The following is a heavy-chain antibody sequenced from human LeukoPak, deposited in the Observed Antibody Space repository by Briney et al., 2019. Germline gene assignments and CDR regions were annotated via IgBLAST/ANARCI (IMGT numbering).Heavy chain of an antibody. CDR3: ARGREYYGSGSYFIPCDY. CDR2: IYYSGST. J-gene: IGHJ4*02. V-gene: IGHV4-30-4*01. CDR1: GGXISSGDYY. Sequence: SETLSLTCTVSGGXISSGDYYWSWIRQPPGKGLEWIGYIYYSGSTYYNPSLKSRVTMSVDTSKNQFSLKLSSVTAADTAVYYCARGREYYGSGSYFIPCDYWGQGTLVTVSS. D-gene: IGHD3-10*01.